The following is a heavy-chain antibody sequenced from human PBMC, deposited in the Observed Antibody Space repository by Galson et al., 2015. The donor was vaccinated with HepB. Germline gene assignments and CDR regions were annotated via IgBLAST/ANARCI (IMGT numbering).Heavy chain of an antibody. CDR3: AAVTGRDLLLWFGELLSPYFDY. V-gene: IGHV1-58*02. Sequence: SVKVSCKASGFTFTSSAMQWVRQARGQRLEWIGWIVVGSGNTNYAQKFQERVTITRDMSTSTAYMELSSLRSEDTAVYYCAAVTGRDLLLWFGELLSPYFDYWGQGTLVTVSS. D-gene: IGHD3-10*01. J-gene: IGHJ4*02. CDR1: GFTFTSSA. CDR2: IVVGSGNT.